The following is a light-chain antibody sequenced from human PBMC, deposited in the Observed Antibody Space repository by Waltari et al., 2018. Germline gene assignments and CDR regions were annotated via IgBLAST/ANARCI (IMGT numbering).Light chain of an antibody. CDR3: QSFDSSLSDV. CDR2: TNY. V-gene: IGLV1-40*01. Sequence: QPVLTQPPSVSGAPGQSVTISCTGTRSNIGAGYDVHWYRQLPGTAPKLLIYTNYNRPSGVPDRFSGSKSDTSAYLVIAGLQAEDEADYYCQSFDSSLSDVFGTRTKVTVL. CDR1: RSNIGAGYD. J-gene: IGLJ1*01.